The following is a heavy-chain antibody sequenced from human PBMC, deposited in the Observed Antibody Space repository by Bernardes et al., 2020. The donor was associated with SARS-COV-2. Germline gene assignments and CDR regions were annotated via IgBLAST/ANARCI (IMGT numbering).Heavy chain of an antibody. Sequence: GGSLRLSCAASGFTFSSYSMNWVRQAPGKGLEWVSYISSSSNTIYYTDSVKGRFTISRDKARNTLHLQMDNLRVEDTAVYYCGKRAAVANNWYFDLWGRGTLVTVSS. D-gene: IGHD6-25*01. CDR3: GKRAAVANNWYFDL. CDR1: GFTFSSYS. V-gene: IGHV3-48*01. J-gene: IGHJ2*01. CDR2: ISSSSNTI.